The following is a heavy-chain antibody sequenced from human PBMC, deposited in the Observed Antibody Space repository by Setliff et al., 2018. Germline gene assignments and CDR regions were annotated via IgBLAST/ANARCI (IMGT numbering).Heavy chain of an antibody. J-gene: IGHJ4*02. CDR2: FNPSGGST. D-gene: IGHD4-4*01. V-gene: IGHV1-46*01. Sequence: ASVKVSCKASGYIFTSYYIHWMRQAPGQGLEWMGLFNPSGGSTKYAEKFQGRVTLTRDTSASTVYMELSSLRSEDTAIYHCARGDYSNPCDYWGQGTLVTVSS. CDR1: GYIFTSYY. CDR3: ARGDYSNPCDY.